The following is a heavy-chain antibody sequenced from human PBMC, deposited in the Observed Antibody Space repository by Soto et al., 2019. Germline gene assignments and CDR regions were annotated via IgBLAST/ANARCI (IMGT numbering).Heavy chain of an antibody. CDR2: IYYSGST. CDR1: GGSISSSSYY. D-gene: IGHD3-22*01. V-gene: IGHV4-39*01. Sequence: QLQLQESGPGLVKPSETLSLTCTVSGGSISSSSYYWGWIRQPPGKGLEWIGSIYYSGSTYYNPSLKSRVTISVDTSKNQFSLKLSFVTAANTAVYYCARHLSLGITMIVVSVGPIHYWGQGTLVTVSS. J-gene: IGHJ4*02. CDR3: ARHLSLGITMIVVSVGPIHY.